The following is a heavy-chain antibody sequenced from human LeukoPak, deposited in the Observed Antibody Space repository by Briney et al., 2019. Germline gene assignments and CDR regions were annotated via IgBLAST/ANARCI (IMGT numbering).Heavy chain of an antibody. CDR2: IYYSGST. V-gene: IGHV4-59*08. J-gene: IGHJ4*02. D-gene: IGHD3-10*01. Sequence: PSETLSLTCTVSGGSISSYYWSWIRQPPGKGLEWIGYIYYSGSTNYNPSLKGRVTISVDTSKNQFSLKLSSVTAADTAVYYCARHAPYGPYGSGSYYNPFDYWGQGTLVTVSS. CDR1: GGSISSYY. CDR3: ARHAPYGPYGSGSYYNPFDY.